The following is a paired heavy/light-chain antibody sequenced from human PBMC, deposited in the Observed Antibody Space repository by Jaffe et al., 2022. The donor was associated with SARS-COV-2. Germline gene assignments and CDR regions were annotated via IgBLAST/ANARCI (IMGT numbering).Heavy chain of an antibody. J-gene: IGHJ6*03. CDR2: ISYDGSNK. D-gene: IGHD5-12*01. Sequence: QVQLVESGGGVVQPGRSLRLSCAASGFTFSSYAMHWVRQAPGKGLEWVAVISYDGSNKYYADSVKGRFTISRDNSKNTLYLQMNSLRAEDTAVYYCARDGVATLPIKYYYYYYMDVWGKGTTVTVSS. CDR1: GFTFSSYA. CDR3: ARDGVATLPIKYYYYYYMDV. V-gene: IGHV3-30*04.
Light chain of an antibody. J-gene: IGKJ1*01. Sequence: EIVLTQSPGTLSLSPGERATLSCRASQSVSSSYLAWYQQKPGQAPRLLIYGASSRATGIPDRFSGSGSGTDFTLTISRLEPEDFAVYYCQQYGSSPETFGQGTKVEIK. V-gene: IGKV3-20*01. CDR1: QSVSSSY. CDR2: GAS. CDR3: QQYGSSPET.